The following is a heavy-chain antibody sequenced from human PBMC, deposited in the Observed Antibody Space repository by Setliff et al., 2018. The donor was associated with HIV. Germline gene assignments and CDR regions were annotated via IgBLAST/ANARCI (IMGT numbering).Heavy chain of an antibody. CDR2: IYRDAKT. CDR1: GFTVSSNY. J-gene: IGHJ6*03. V-gene: IGHV3-66*02. Sequence: GGSLRLSCAASGFTVSSNYMTWVRQAPGKGLEWVSVIYRDAKTGYADSVKGRFTISRDNSKNTLYLQMNSLRAEDTAVYYCARVNYGFWSGYFSWYYHYMDVWGKGTTVTVS. CDR3: ARVNYGFWSGYFSWYYHYMDV. D-gene: IGHD3-3*01.